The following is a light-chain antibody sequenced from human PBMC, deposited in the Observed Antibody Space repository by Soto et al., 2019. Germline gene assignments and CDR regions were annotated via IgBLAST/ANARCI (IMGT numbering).Light chain of an antibody. Sequence: QSALTQPASVSRSPGQSITISCTGTSSDVGGYNYVSWYQQHPGKAPKLMIYEVSNRPSGVSNRFSGSKSGNTASLTISGLQAEDEADYYYSSYTSSSTLSNWVFGGGTKLTVL. J-gene: IGLJ3*02. CDR3: SSYTSSSTLSNWV. CDR2: EVS. V-gene: IGLV2-14*01. CDR1: SSDVGGYNY.